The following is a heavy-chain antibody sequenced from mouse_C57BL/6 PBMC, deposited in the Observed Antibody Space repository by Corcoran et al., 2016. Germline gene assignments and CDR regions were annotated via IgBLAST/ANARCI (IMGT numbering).Heavy chain of an antibody. J-gene: IGHJ3*01. CDR2: IKTYSGVP. CDR1: GYTFTTYG. Sequence: QIQLVQSGPELKKPGETVKISCKASGYTFTTYGMSWVKQAPGKGLKWMGWIKTYSGVPTYADDFKGRFAFSLETSASTAYLQINNLKNEDTATYFCAKGPTTVLERACFAYWGQGTLVTVSA. D-gene: IGHD1-1*01. CDR3: AKGPTTVLERACFAY. V-gene: IGHV9-3*01.